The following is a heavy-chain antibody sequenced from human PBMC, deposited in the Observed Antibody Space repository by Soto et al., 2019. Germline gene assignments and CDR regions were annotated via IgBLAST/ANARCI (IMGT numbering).Heavy chain of an antibody. CDR2: INHSGST. J-gene: IGHJ5*02. D-gene: IGHD3-10*01. CDR1: GGSFSGYY. Sequence: SETLSLTCAVYGGSFSGYYWSWIRQPPGKGLEWIGEINHSGSTNYNPSLKSRVTISVDTSKNQFSLKLSSVTAADTAVYYCARDHRMTMVRGVIGGDTNWLDTWGQGTLVTVS. V-gene: IGHV4-34*01. CDR3: ARDHRMTMVRGVIGGDTNWLDT.